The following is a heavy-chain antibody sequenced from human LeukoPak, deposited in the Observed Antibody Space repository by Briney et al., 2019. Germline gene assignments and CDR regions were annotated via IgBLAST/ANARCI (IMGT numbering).Heavy chain of an antibody. D-gene: IGHD6-6*01. Sequence: PSETLSLTCTVSGDSISTGSYYWGWIRQPPGKGLEWIGSIYFTGNTYYNPSLRSRVTISANTSKNQFSLKLNSVTAADTAVYYCARGTVYSSSPLHYYYYMDVWGKGATVTVSS. CDR2: IYFTGNT. J-gene: IGHJ6*03. CDR1: GDSISTGSYY. V-gene: IGHV4-39*07. CDR3: ARGTVYSSSPLHYYYYMDV.